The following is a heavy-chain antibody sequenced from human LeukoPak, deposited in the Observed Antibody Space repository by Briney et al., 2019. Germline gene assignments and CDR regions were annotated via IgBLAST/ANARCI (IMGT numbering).Heavy chain of an antibody. CDR3: ARRQKYGAYAGWFDP. Sequence: SQTLSLTCSVYSGSTSSSSYYWGWIREPPGKGLEWSGRIYYSESIDGKGGRTYYNPSPRRRAPITGDTSKNQFCLQSSSAAPADTAVYYCARRQKYGAYAGWFDPWGQGTLVTVTS. CDR1: SGSTSSSSYY. D-gene: IGHD4-17*01. J-gene: IGHJ5*02. V-gene: IGHV4-39*01. CDR2: IYYSESIDGKGGRT.